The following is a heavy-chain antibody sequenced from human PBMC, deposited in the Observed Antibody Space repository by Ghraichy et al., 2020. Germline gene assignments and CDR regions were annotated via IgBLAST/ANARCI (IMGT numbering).Heavy chain of an antibody. CDR3: AGGLSHYDSSSGVGD. J-gene: IGHJ4*02. V-gene: IGHV1-3*01. CDR2: INAGNGNT. Sequence: ASVKVSCKASGYTFTSYAMHWVRQAPGQRLEWMGWINAGNGNTKYSQKFKGRVTITRDTSASTAYMELSSLRSEDTAVYYCAGGLSHYDSSSGVGDWGQGTLVTVSS. D-gene: IGHD3-22*01. CDR1: GYTFTSYA.